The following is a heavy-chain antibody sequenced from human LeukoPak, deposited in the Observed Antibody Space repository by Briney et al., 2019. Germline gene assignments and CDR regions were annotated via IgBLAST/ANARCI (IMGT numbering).Heavy chain of an antibody. V-gene: IGHV3-30*02. CDR2: IRYDGSNK. CDR3: AKGSYYYDSSGPSFDY. J-gene: IGHJ4*02. CDR1: GFTFSSYG. D-gene: IGHD3-22*01. Sequence: GSLRLSCAASGFTFSSYGMHWVRQAPGKGLEWVAFIRYDGSNKYYADSVKGRFTISRDNSKNTLYLQMNSLRAEDTAVYYCAKGSYYYDSSGPSFDYWGQGTLVTVSS.